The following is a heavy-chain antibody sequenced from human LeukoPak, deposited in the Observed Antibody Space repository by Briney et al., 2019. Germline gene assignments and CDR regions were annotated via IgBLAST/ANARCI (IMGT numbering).Heavy chain of an antibody. Sequence: GGSLRLSXAASGFTFSSYAMSWVRQAPGKGLEWVSTISGNGGSTYYADSVKGRFTISRDNSKNMLYLQMNSLRAEDTAVYYCAKENGDYGEYYYFYYMDVWGKGTTVTVSS. D-gene: IGHD4-17*01. J-gene: IGHJ6*03. CDR2: ISGNGGST. CDR1: GFTFSSYA. V-gene: IGHV3-23*01. CDR3: AKENGDYGEYYYFYYMDV.